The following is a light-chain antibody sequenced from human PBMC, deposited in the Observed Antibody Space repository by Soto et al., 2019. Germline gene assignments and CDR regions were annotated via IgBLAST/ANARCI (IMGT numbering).Light chain of an antibody. Sequence: EIGMTQSPAPLSLSPGEIAPLSCRASQSVFSNVAWYQQRPGQTPSLLVYGASSRATGIPDRFSGSRSGAEFTLTINSLQSEDFAVYYCQPYNNWPLTFGGGTKVDIK. J-gene: IGKJ4*01. V-gene: IGKV3D-15*01. CDR2: GAS. CDR3: QPYNNWPLT. CDR1: QSVFSN.